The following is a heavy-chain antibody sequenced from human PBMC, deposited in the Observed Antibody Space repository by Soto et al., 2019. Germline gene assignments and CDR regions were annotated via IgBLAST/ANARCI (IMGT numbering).Heavy chain of an antibody. J-gene: IGHJ6*02. CDR2: LYFNGNT. CDR1: GVSISTYY. CDR3: ARDLWGYCGTDCYPLDV. V-gene: IGHV4-59*01. Sequence: PSETLSLTCTVTGVSISTYYWSWIRQPPGKRLEWLGYLYFNGNTDYNPSLKSRVTISVDTSKNQFSLKLNSVTAADTAVYYCARDLWGYCGTDCYPLDVWGQGTTVT. D-gene: IGHD2-21*02.